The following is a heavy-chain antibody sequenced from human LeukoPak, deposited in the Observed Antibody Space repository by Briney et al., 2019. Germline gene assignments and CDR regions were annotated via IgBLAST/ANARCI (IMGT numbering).Heavy chain of an antibody. CDR3: ARFIAVAGYFDY. CDR1: GFTVSSNY. Sequence: LPGGSLRLSCAASGFTVSSNYMSWVRQAPGKGLEWVSAISGSGGSTYYADSVKGRFTISRDNSKNTLYLQMNSLRAEDTAVYYCARFIAVAGYFDYWGQGTLVTVSS. V-gene: IGHV3-23*01. CDR2: ISGSGGST. D-gene: IGHD6-19*01. J-gene: IGHJ4*02.